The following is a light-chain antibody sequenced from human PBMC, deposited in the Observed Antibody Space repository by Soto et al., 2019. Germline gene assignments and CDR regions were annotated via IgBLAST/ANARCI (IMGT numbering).Light chain of an antibody. CDR2: LNSDGSH. V-gene: IGLV4-69*01. J-gene: IGLJ1*01. CDR1: SGHSNYA. Sequence: QSVLTQSPSASASLGASVKLTCTLSSGHSNYAIAWHQQQPEKGPRYLMKLNSDGSHRKGDGIPDRFSGSSSGAERYLTISSLQSEDEADYYCQTWGTGIRVFGTGTQLTVL. CDR3: QTWGTGIRV.